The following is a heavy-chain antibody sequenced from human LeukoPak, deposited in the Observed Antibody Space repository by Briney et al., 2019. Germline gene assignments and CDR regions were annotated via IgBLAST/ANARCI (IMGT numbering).Heavy chain of an antibody. Sequence: ASVKVSCKASGYTFTDYYMHWVRQAPGQGLEWMGWINPNSGGTNYAQKFQGWVTMTRDTSISTAYMELSRLRSDDTAVYYCARGEGGAGTLYYYYGMDVWGQGTTVTVSS. CDR2: INPNSGGT. J-gene: IGHJ6*02. CDR3: ARGEGGAGTLYYYYGMDV. D-gene: IGHD1-7*01. CDR1: GYTFTDYY. V-gene: IGHV1-2*04.